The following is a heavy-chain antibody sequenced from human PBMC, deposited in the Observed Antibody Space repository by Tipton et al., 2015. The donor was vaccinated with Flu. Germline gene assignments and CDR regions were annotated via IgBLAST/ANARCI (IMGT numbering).Heavy chain of an antibody. CDR2: VSPKSGDT. CDR1: GYTFNDYD. D-gene: IGHD6-19*01. Sequence: QLVQSGAEVKKPGASVKVSCKTSGYTFNDYDIIWVRQATGQGLEWVGRVSPKSGDTAYAQKFQCRVTINSDTSTSTVYLELRSLRSEDTAVYYCARPGYSSGWYAGALDFWGQGTLVTVSS. J-gene: IGHJ4*02. V-gene: IGHV1-8*01. CDR3: ARPGYSSGWYAGALDF.